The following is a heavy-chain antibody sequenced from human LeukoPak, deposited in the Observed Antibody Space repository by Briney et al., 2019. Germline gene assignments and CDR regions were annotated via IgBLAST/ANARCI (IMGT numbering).Heavy chain of an antibody. J-gene: IGHJ4*02. Sequence: ASVTVSCTASGGTFSSYAISWVRQAPGQGLEWMGGIIPIFGTANYAQKFQGRVTITADESTSTAYMELSSLRSEDTAVYYCARDDYGDYRDLYYFDYWGQGTLVTVSS. D-gene: IGHD4-17*01. CDR2: IIPIFGTA. V-gene: IGHV1-69*13. CDR1: GGTFSSYA. CDR3: ARDDYGDYRDLYYFDY.